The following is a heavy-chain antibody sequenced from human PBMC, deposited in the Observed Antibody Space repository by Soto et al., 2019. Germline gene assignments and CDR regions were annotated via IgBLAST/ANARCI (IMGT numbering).Heavy chain of an antibody. CDR1: GGSISSSSYY. J-gene: IGHJ4*02. CDR3: ARQTVTTDPYYFDY. Sequence: QLQLQESGPGLVKPSETLSLTCTVSGGSISSSSYYWGWIRQPPGKGLEWIGSIYYSGSTYYNPSLKSRVTISVDTSKNQFSLKLSSVTAADTAVYYCARQTVTTDPYYFDYWGQGTLVTVSS. CDR2: IYYSGST. V-gene: IGHV4-39*01. D-gene: IGHD4-4*01.